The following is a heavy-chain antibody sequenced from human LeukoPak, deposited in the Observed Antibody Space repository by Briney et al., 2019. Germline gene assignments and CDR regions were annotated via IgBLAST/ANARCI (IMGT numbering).Heavy chain of an antibody. CDR2: IIPILGIA. V-gene: IGHV1-69*04. CDR1: GGTFSSYA. Sequence: GASVKVSCKASGGTFSSYAISWVRQAPGQGLEWMGRIIPILGIANYAQKFQGRVTITADKSTSTAYMELSSLRSEDTAVYYCARARRWLQWAYYYGMDVWGQGTTVTVSS. D-gene: IGHD5-24*01. J-gene: IGHJ6*02. CDR3: ARARRWLQWAYYYGMDV.